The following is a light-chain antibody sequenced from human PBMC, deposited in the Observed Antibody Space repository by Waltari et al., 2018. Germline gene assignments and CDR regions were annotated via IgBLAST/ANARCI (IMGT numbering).Light chain of an antibody. CDR3: CSYAGTWV. CDR1: GSAVGDYNY. CDR2: DVT. Sequence: QSALTQPRPVSGSPGQSVTISCPGTGSAVGDYNYVAWYQQHPGKAPKRVIYDVTQRPSGVPDRFSGSRSGNSASLTSSGLQAEDEADYYCCSYAGTWVFGGGTKLTVL. J-gene: IGLJ3*02. V-gene: IGLV2-11*01.